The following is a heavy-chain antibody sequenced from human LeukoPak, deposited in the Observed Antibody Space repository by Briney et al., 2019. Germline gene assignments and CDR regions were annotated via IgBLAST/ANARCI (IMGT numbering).Heavy chain of an antibody. D-gene: IGHD6-13*01. Sequence: SETLSLTCTVSGGSISSYYWSWIRQPPGKGLEWIGYIYYSGSTNYNPSLKSRVTISVDTSKNQFSLKLSSVTAADTAVYYCARQDSGSWYNFDYWGQGTLVTVSS. CDR2: IYYSGST. V-gene: IGHV4-59*08. CDR1: GGSISSYY. CDR3: ARQDSGSWYNFDY. J-gene: IGHJ4*02.